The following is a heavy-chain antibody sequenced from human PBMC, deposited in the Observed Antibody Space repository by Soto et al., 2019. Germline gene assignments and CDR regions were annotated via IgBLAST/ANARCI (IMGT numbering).Heavy chain of an antibody. J-gene: IGHJ4*02. D-gene: IGHD3-10*01. V-gene: IGHV1-8*01. CDR1: GYTFTSYD. CDR3: ARVGRFGYYYGSGSPSV. Sequence: EASVKVSCKASGYTFTSYDINWVRQATGQGLEWMGWMNPNSGNTGYAQKFQGRATMTRNTSISTAYRELSSLRSEDRAVYYCARVGRFGYYYGSGSPSVWGQGTLVPVSS. CDR2: MNPNSGNT.